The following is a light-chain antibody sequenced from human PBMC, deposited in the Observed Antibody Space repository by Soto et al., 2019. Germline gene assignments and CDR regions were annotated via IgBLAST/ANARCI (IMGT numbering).Light chain of an antibody. Sequence: QSALTQPASVSGSPGQSITISCNGTSSDIGDYNYVSWYQHHPGKAPKLMIYDVSNRPSGISNRFFGSKSGNTASLTISGLQAEDEANYYCSSYTSTSRLEVFGGGTKHTVL. CDR1: SSDIGDYNY. V-gene: IGLV2-14*01. CDR3: SSYTSTSRLEV. CDR2: DVS. J-gene: IGLJ3*02.